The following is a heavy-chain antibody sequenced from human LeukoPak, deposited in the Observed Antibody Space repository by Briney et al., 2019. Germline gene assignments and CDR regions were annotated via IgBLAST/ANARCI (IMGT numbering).Heavy chain of an antibody. Sequence: GASVKVSCKVSGYTLTELSMHWVRQAPGKGLEWMGGFDPEDGETIYAQKFQGRVTMTEDTSTDTAYMELSSLRSEDTAVYYCARAPYGYSVTDSGEYYFDYWGQGTLVTVSS. V-gene: IGHV1-24*01. CDR1: GYTLTELS. J-gene: IGHJ4*02. CDR3: ARAPYGYSVTDSGEYYFDY. CDR2: FDPEDGET. D-gene: IGHD1-26*01.